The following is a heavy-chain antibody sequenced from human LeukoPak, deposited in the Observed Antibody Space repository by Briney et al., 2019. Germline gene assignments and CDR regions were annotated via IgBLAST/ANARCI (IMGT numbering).Heavy chain of an antibody. CDR1: GGSFSGYY. Sequence: SETLSLTCAVYGGSFSGYYWSWIRQPPGKGLGWIGEINHSGSTNYNPSLKSRVTISVDTSKNQFSLKLSSVTAADTAVYYCARVYYDFWSGYYTDYWGQGTLVTVSS. D-gene: IGHD3-3*01. CDR3: ARVYYDFWSGYYTDY. J-gene: IGHJ4*02. V-gene: IGHV4-34*01. CDR2: INHSGST.